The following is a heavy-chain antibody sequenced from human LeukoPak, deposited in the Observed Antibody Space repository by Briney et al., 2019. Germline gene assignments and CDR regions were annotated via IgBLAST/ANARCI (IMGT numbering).Heavy chain of an antibody. CDR2: INPNSGGT. CDR1: GYTFTGYY. CDR3: ARDSQQQLPYFDY. J-gene: IGHJ4*02. Sequence: ASVKVSCKASGYTFTGYYMHWVRQAPGQGLEWMGWINPNSGGTNYAQKFQGRVTMTRDTSIGTAYMELSRLRSDDTAVYYCARDSQQQLPYFDYWGQGTLVTVSS. D-gene: IGHD6-13*01. V-gene: IGHV1-2*02.